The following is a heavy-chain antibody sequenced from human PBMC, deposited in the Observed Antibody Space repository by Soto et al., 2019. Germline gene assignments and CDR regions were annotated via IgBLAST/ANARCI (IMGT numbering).Heavy chain of an antibody. Sequence: SVKVSCKASGGTFSSYAISWVRQAPGQGLEWMGGIIPSFGTANYAQKFQGRVTITEDESTSTAYMELSSLRSEDTAVYYCASGNILTCYYLDYYYGMDVWGQGTTVTVSS. CDR1: GGTFSSYA. CDR3: ASGNILTCYYLDYYYGMDV. D-gene: IGHD3-9*01. V-gene: IGHV1-69*13. CDR2: IIPSFGTA. J-gene: IGHJ6*02.